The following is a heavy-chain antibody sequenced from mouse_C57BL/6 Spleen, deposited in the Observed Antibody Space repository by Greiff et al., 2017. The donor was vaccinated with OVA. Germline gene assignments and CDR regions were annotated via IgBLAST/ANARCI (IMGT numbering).Heavy chain of an antibody. V-gene: IGHV5-17*01. D-gene: IGHD2-3*01. CDR3: ARYDGYEDYAMDY. CDR1: GFTFSDYG. CDR2: ISSGSSTI. J-gene: IGHJ4*01. Sequence: EVKLVKSGGGLVKPGGSLKLSCAASGFTFSDYGMHWVRQAPEKGLEWVAYISSGSSTIYYADTVKGRFTISRDNAKNTLFLQMTSLRSEDTAMYYCARYDGYEDYAMDYWGQGTSVTVSS.